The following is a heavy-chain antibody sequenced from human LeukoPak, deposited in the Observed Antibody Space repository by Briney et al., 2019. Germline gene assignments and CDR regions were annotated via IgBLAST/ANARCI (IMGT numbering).Heavy chain of an antibody. J-gene: IGHJ4*02. CDR1: GFSFKDYW. Sequence: PGGSLRLSCAASGFSFKDYWMSWVRQAPGKGLEWVADITPDGSGKTYVDSVKGRFTISRDNAKQPLYLQMNSLRAEDTAVYYCAREDSSGYYDYFDYWGQGTLVTVSS. D-gene: IGHD3-22*01. V-gene: IGHV3-7*01. CDR2: ITPDGSGK. CDR3: AREDSSGYYDYFDY.